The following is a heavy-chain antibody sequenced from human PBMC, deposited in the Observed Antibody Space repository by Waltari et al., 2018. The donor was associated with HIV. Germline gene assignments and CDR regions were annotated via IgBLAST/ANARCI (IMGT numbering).Heavy chain of an antibody. V-gene: IGHV3-30*03. CDR3: VVSSFDY. D-gene: IGHD3-10*01. CDR2: ISYDETNE. CDR1: GFSFRNYA. Sequence: QVQLVESGGGVAQPGRSLRLSCAASGFSFRNYAMHWVRQAPVKGWEWLTLISYDETNEYYTYSLRGRFTISRDNSKNMLYLQMNNLRPEDTAIYYCVVSSFDYWGQGTLVTVSS. J-gene: IGHJ4*02.